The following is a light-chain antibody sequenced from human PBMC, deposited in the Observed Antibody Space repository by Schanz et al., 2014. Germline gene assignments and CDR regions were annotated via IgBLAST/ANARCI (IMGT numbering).Light chain of an antibody. CDR3: QQSYSVPLT. CDR1: QTISDY. Sequence: DIQMTQSPSSLSASIGDRVTITCRASQTISDYLNWYEQKPGKAPKLLIYDASNLHSGVPSRFSGSGSGTDFTLTISSLQPEDFATYYCQQSYSVPLTFGGGTKVEIK. CDR2: DAS. J-gene: IGKJ4*01. V-gene: IGKV1-39*01.